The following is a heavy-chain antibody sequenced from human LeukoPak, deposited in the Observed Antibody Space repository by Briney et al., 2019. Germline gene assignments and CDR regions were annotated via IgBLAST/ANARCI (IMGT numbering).Heavy chain of an antibody. D-gene: IGHD4-17*01. CDR2: IYYSGST. CDR1: GGSISSYY. Sequence: SETLSLTCTVSGGSISSYYWSWIRRPPGKGLEWIGYIYYSGSTNYNPSLKSRVTISVDTSKNQFSLKLSSVTAADTAVYYCARDATYGDYPENWFDPWGQGTLVTVSS. V-gene: IGHV4-59*01. CDR3: ARDATYGDYPENWFDP. J-gene: IGHJ5*02.